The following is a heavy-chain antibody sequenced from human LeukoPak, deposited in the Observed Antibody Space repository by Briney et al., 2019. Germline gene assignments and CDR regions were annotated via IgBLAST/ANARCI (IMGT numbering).Heavy chain of an antibody. CDR3: ARVVLKAFYYYYMDV. CDR2: MNPTSGDT. CDR1: GYTFSDYD. D-gene: IGHD4/OR15-4a*01. J-gene: IGHJ6*03. Sequence: ASVKVSCKASGYTFSDYDVNWVRQAPGQGLEWMGWMNPTSGDTGYAQKFQGRVTMTRSMSRNTAYMELSRLRSEDTAVYFCARVVLKAFYYYYMDVWGKGTTIIISS. V-gene: IGHV1-8*01.